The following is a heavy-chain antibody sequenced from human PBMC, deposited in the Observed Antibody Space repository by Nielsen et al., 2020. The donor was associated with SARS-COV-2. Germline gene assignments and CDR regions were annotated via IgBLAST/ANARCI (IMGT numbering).Heavy chain of an antibody. Sequence: GESLKISCAASGFTFSSYSMNWVRQAPGKGLEWVSYISSSGSTIYYADSVKGRFTISRDNAKNSLYLQMNSLRAEDTAVYYCARDKDRSIPGGFDPWGQGTLVTVSS. CDR1: GFTFSSYS. D-gene: IGHD1-14*01. J-gene: IGHJ5*02. CDR3: ARDKDRSIPGGFDP. CDR2: ISSSGSTI. V-gene: IGHV3-48*04.